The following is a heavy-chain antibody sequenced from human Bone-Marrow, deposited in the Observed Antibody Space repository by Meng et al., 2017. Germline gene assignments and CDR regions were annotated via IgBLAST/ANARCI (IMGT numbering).Heavy chain of an antibody. J-gene: IGHJ4*01. D-gene: IGHD3-22*01. CDR2: ISGSGDST. CDR3: AKCLGVSSNGYYYGSFDY. Sequence: GGSLRLSCAASGFTFRSYAMSWVRQAPGKGLEWVSAISGSGDSTYYADSVKGRFTISRDNSKNTLYLQLNSLRAEDTAVYYCAKCLGVSSNGYYYGSFDYWGHGTLVTVSS. V-gene: IGHV3-23*01. CDR1: GFTFRSYA.